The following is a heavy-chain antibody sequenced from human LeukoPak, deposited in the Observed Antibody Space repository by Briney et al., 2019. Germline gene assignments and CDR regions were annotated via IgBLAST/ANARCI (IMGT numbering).Heavy chain of an antibody. V-gene: IGHV1-69*05. D-gene: IGHD4-17*01. CDR2: IIPIFGTA. CDR1: GGTFSSYA. Sequence: ASVKVSCKASGGTFSSYAISWVRQAPGQGLEWMGGIIPIFGTANYAQKFQGRVTITTDESTSTAYMELSSLRSEDTAVYYCASGGRGTTVSTFDYWGQGTLVTVSS. J-gene: IGHJ4*02. CDR3: ASGGRGTTVSTFDY.